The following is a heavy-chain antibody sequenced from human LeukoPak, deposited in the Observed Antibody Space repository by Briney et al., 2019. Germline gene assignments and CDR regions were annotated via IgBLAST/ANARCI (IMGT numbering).Heavy chain of an antibody. J-gene: IGHJ5*02. CDR2: MDPNSGNT. D-gene: IGHD1-26*01. CDR1: GYTFTSYD. V-gene: IGHV1-8*01. CDR3: ARGVLKSKSGSYYEWFDP. Sequence: ASVKVSCKASGYTFTSYDINWVRQATGQGLEWMGWMDPNSGNTGYAQKFQGRVTMTRNASIRTAYMELSSLRSEDTAVYYCARGVLKSKSGSYYEWFDPWGQGTLVTVSS.